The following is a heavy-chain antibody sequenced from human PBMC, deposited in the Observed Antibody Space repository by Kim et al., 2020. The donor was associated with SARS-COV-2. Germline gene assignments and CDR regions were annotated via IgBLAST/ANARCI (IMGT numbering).Heavy chain of an antibody. D-gene: IGHD2-2*01. J-gene: IGHJ6*02. CDR3: ARELIVVVPATDYYYGMDV. V-gene: IGHV3-33*01. Sequence: GGSLRLSCAASGFTFSSYGMHWVRQAPGKGLEWVAVIWYDGSNKYYADSVKGRFTISRDNSKNTLYLQMNSLRAEDTAVYYCARELIVVVPATDYYYGMDVWGQGTTVTVSS. CDR1: GFTFSSYG. CDR2: IWYDGSNK.